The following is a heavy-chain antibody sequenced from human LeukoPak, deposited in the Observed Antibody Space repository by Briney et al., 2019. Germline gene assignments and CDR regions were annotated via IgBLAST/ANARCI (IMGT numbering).Heavy chain of an antibody. Sequence: GASVKVSCKAPGYTFTSYGISWVRQATGQGLEWMGWMNPNSGNTGYAQKFQGRVTITRNTSISTAYMELSSLRSEDTAVYYCARGMVRGVRHNWFDPWGQGTLVTVSS. CDR1: GYTFTSYG. CDR3: ARGMVRGVRHNWFDP. CDR2: MNPNSGNT. V-gene: IGHV1-8*03. J-gene: IGHJ5*02. D-gene: IGHD3-10*01.